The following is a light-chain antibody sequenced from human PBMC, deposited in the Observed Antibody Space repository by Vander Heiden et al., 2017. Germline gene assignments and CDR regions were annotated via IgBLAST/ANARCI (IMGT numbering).Light chain of an antibody. CDR1: QSRLHSNGYNY. V-gene: IGKV2-28*01. CDR3: MQTLQTL. CDR2: LGS. J-gene: IGKJ5*01. Sequence: DIVMTQSPLSLPVTPGEPASISCRSSQSRLHSNGYNYLDWYLQKPGQSPQLLIYLGSDRASGVPDRFSGSGSGTDFTLKISRVEAGDVGVYYCMQTLQTLFGQGTRLEIK.